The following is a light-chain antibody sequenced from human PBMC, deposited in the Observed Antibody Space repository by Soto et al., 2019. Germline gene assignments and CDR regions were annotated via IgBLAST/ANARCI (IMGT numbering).Light chain of an antibody. J-gene: IGKJ1*01. CDR1: QGISYS. CDR2: SAS. Sequence: IQMTQSPSSLSASVGDRVTITCRASQGISYSLAWYQQKPGRVPKLLIYSASTLQSGVPSRFSGSGSGTDFTLTISSLQPEDVATYYCQKYNSAPWTFGQGTKVEIK. V-gene: IGKV1-27*01. CDR3: QKYNSAPWT.